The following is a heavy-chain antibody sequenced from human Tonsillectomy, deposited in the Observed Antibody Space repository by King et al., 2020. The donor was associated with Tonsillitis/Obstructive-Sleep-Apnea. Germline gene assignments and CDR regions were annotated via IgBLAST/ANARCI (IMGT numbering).Heavy chain of an antibody. CDR2: INLVGTT. V-gene: IGHV4-34*01. CDR3: ARGDSYYDFWSGYYGGSV. CDR1: GGSFSGYY. J-gene: IGHJ4*02. Sequence: VQLQQWGAGLLKPSETLSLTCAVYGGSFSGYYWSWIRQPPGKGRGWIGEINLVGTTNSNPALKSRVTISVNTSKNQFSLKLSSVTAADTAVYYCARGDSYYDFWSGYYGGSVWGQGTLVTVSS. D-gene: IGHD3-3*01.